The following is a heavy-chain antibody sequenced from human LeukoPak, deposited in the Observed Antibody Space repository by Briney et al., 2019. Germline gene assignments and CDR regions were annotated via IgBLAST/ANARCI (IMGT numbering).Heavy chain of an antibody. D-gene: IGHD2-15*01. V-gene: IGHV3-48*01. CDR1: GFTFSSYS. Sequence: GGSLRLSCAASGFTFSSYSMNWVRQAPGKGLEWVSYISSSSSTIYYADSVKGRFTISRDNAKNSLYLQMNSLTAEDTAVYYCARDRSPLDYWGQGTLVTVSS. J-gene: IGHJ4*02. CDR2: ISSSSSTI. CDR3: ARDRSPLDY.